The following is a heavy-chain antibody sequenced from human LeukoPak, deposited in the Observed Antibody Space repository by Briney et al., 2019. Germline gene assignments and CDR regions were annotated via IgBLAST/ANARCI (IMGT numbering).Heavy chain of an antibody. CDR1: GYTFIAYG. CDR3: ARDRGPKYQLLY. CDR2: ISAYSDHT. J-gene: IGHJ4*02. D-gene: IGHD2-2*01. V-gene: IGHV1-18*01. Sequence: ASVKVSCKASGYTFIAYGLSWVQQAPGQGLEWMGWISAYSDHTDYAQKFQDRVTITTDTSTGTAYMELTSLTSDDTAVYYCARDRGPKYQLLYWGQGTLVTVSS.